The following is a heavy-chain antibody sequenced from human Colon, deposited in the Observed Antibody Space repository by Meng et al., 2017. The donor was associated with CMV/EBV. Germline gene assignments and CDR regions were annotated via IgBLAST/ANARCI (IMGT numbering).Heavy chain of an antibody. Sequence: ASVKVSCKASGYEFTNYAISWAQQAPGQGLEWMGWISGYNGKTFHAQKFQGRISMAADTSAGTAHMELRSLTFDDTAVYYCATDHSSANWFDSWGQGTLVTVSS. CDR2: ISGYNGKT. CDR3: ATDHSSANWFDS. J-gene: IGHJ5*01. V-gene: IGHV1-18*04. D-gene: IGHD4-11*01. CDR1: GYEFTNYA.